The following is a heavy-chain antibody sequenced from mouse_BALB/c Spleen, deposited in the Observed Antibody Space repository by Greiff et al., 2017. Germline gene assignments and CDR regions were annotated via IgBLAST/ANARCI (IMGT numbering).Heavy chain of an antibody. CDR2: ISYSGST. V-gene: IGHV3-2*02. Sequence: EVKLKESGPGLVKPSQSLSLTCTVTGYSITSDYAWNWIRQFPGNKLEWMGYISYSGSTSYNPSLKSRISITRDTSKNQFFLQLNSVTTEDTATYYCALIYYGNYDAMDYWGQGTSVTVSS. D-gene: IGHD2-1*01. CDR3: ALIYYGNYDAMDY. J-gene: IGHJ4*01. CDR1: GYSITSDYA.